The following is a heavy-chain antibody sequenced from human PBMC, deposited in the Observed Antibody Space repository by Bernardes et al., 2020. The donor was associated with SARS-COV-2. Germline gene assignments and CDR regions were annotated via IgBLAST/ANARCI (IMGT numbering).Heavy chain of an antibody. CDR3: AGDDRSAWFWKY. CDR2: IKEDGSEK. D-gene: IGHD6-19*01. Sequence: GGSLRLSCVGSGLIFSRYWMTWVRQAPGKGLEWVANIKEDGSEKYYEDSVKGRFTISRDNAKNVVYLEMNSLRAEDTALYYCAGDDRSAWFWKYWGQGTLVTVSP. CDR1: GLIFSRYW. V-gene: IGHV3-7*01. J-gene: IGHJ4*02.